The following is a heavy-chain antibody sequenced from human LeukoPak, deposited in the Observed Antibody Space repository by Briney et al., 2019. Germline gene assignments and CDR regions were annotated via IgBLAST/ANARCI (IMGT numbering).Heavy chain of an antibody. V-gene: IGHV3-30-3*01. CDR1: RFTFSSYP. CDR2: TSYDGSNG. Sequence: GRSLRLSCAASRFTFSSYPLHWVRQAPGKGLEWVAVTSYDGSNGYYADSVKGRFTISRDNSKNTLYLQMNNLRGEDTAVYYCARDRDRRNGYYSGMDVWGQGTTVTVSS. D-gene: IGHD3-22*01. CDR3: ARDRDRRNGYYSGMDV. J-gene: IGHJ6*02.